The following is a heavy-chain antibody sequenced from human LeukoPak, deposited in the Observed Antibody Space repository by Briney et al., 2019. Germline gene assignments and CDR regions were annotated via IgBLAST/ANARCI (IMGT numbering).Heavy chain of an antibody. Sequence: GASVKVSCKASGYTFTGYYMHWVRQAPGQGLEWMGWINPNSGGTNYAQKFQGRVTMTRDTSISTAYMELSRLRSDDTAVYYCATLRGHYDSTAWEVFDYWGQGTLVTVSS. V-gene: IGHV1-2*02. J-gene: IGHJ4*02. D-gene: IGHD3-22*01. CDR2: INPNSGGT. CDR1: GYTFTGYY. CDR3: ATLRGHYDSTAWEVFDY.